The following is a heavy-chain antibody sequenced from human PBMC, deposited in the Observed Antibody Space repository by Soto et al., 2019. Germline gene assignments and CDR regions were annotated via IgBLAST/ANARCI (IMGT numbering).Heavy chain of an antibody. CDR2: IYPGGVNI. J-gene: IGHJ5*02. V-gene: IGHV1-46*03. D-gene: IGHD2-8*02. CDR3: ARDQTCHALVWWFDP. Sequence: GAPVKVSCKAIGYNFPSHYMHWVRQAPGQGLEWMGTIYPGGVNIGYAQKFKGRVTMTKDTSTSTVYMELNSLTSEDTAVYYCARDQTCHALVWWFDPWG. CDR1: GYNFPSHY.